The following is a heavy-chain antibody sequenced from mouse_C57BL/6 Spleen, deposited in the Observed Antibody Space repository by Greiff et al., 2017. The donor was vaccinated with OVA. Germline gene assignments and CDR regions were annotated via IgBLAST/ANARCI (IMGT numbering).Heavy chain of an antibody. CDR3: AREHYYGSSYWYFDV. Sequence: EVQVVESGGGLVKPGGSLKLSCAASGFTFSEYGMHWVRQAPEKGLEWVAYISSGSSTIYYADTVKGRFTISRDNAKNTLFLQMTSLRSEDTAMYYCAREHYYGSSYWYFDVWGTGTTVTVSS. J-gene: IGHJ1*03. CDR1: GFTFSEYG. V-gene: IGHV5-17*01. CDR2: ISSGSSTI. D-gene: IGHD1-1*01.